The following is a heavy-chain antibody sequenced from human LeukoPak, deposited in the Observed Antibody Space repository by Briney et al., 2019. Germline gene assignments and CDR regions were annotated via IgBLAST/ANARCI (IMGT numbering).Heavy chain of an antibody. CDR1: GFTFSSYG. Sequence: GRSLRLSCAASGFTFSSYGMHWVRQAPGKGLEWVAVIGYDGSNKYYADSVKGRFTISRDNSKNTLYLQMNSLRAEDTAVYYCARYHQAYCGGDCYSAFDYWGQGTLVTVSS. D-gene: IGHD2-21*02. CDR2: IGYDGSNK. CDR3: ARYHQAYCGGDCYSAFDY. V-gene: IGHV3-33*01. J-gene: IGHJ4*02.